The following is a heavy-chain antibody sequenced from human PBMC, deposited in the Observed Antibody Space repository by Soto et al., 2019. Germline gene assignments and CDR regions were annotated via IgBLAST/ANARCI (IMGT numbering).Heavy chain of an antibody. V-gene: IGHV4-34*01. D-gene: IGHD2-2*01. CDR1: GGSFSGYY. Sequence: SETLSLTCAVYGGSFSGYYWSWIRQPPGKGLEWIGEINHSGSTNYNPSLKSRVTISVDTSKNQFSLKLSSVTAADTAVYYCARVGYCSSLSPKTVFCYGMDVWGQGTKVTVSS. CDR2: INHSGST. J-gene: IGHJ6*02. CDR3: ARVGYCSSLSPKTVFCYGMDV.